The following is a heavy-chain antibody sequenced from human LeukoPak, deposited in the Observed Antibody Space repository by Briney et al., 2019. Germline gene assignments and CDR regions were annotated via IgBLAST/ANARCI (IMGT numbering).Heavy chain of an antibody. J-gene: IGHJ4*02. CDR1: GLTFSSYS. D-gene: IGHD5/OR15-5a*01. CDR2: ISSSSSYI. CDR3: ARDQLSVANY. Sequence: PGGSLRLSCAPSGLTFSSYSMNWVRQAPGKGLEWVSSISSSSSYIYYADSVKGRFTISRQNAKNSLYLQMNSLRAEDTAVYYCARDQLSVANYWGQGTLVTVSS. V-gene: IGHV3-21*01.